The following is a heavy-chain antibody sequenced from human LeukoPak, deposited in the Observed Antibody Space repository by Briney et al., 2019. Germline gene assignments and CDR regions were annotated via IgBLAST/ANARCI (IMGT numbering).Heavy chain of an antibody. D-gene: IGHD3-3*01. CDR1: GFTVSSNY. J-gene: IGHJ4*02. Sequence: GGSLRLSCAASGFTVSSNYMSWVRQAPGKGLEWVSVIYSGGSTYYADSVKGRFTISRDNSKNTLYLQMNSLRAEDTAVYYCARDGNYDFWSGYYFDYWGQGTLVTVSS. V-gene: IGHV3-66*02. CDR2: IYSGGST. CDR3: ARDGNYDFWSGYYFDY.